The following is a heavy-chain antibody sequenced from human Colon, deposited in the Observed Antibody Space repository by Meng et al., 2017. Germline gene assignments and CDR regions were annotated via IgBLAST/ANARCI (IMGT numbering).Heavy chain of an antibody. CDR2: IYSGGST. CDR3: ARDLGTSSWNYGSLGY. J-gene: IGHJ4*02. D-gene: IGHD1-7*01. CDR1: GFTVSSNY. Sequence: GGSLRLSCAASGFTVSSNYMSLVRQAPGKGLEWVSVIYSGGSTYYADFVKVRFTISRDNSKNTLCLQMNSLRAEDTAVYYCARDLGTSSWNYGSLGYWGQGTLVTVSS. V-gene: IGHV3-53*01.